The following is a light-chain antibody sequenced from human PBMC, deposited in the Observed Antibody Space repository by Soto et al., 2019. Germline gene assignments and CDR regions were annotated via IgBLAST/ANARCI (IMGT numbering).Light chain of an antibody. J-gene: IGLJ1*01. CDR2: DDT. Sequence: SYELTQPPSVSVAPGQTARITCGGNNIGSKSVHWYQQKPGQAPGLVVYDDTDRPSGTPERFSGSNSRNTATLTISTVEAGDEADYYCQVWDSSSDHYVFGTGTKVTVL. CDR1: NIGSKS. V-gene: IGLV3-21*02. CDR3: QVWDSSSDHYV.